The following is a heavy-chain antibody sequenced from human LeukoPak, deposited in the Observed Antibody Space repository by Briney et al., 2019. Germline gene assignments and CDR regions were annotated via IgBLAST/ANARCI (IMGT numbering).Heavy chain of an antibody. J-gene: IGHJ5*02. CDR1: GGSFSGYY. V-gene: IGHV4-34*01. Sequence: SETLSLTCAVYGGSFSGYYWSWIRQPPGKGLEWIGEINHSGSTNYNPSLKSRVTISVDTSKNQFSLKLSSVTAADTAVYYCASSRIQLWTNWFDPWGQGTLVTVSS. CDR2: INHSGST. D-gene: IGHD5-18*01. CDR3: ASSRIQLWTNWFDP.